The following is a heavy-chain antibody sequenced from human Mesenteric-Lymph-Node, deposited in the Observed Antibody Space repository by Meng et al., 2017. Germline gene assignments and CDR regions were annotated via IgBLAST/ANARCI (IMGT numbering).Heavy chain of an antibody. J-gene: IGHJ4*02. V-gene: IGHV4-61*02. Sequence: SETLSLTCTVSGGSISSGSYYWSWIRQPAGKGLEWIGRIYTSGSTNYNPSLKSRVTISVDTSKNQFSLKLNSVTAADTAVYYCARGGWELLPDYWGQGTLVTVSS. CDR1: GGSISSGSYY. D-gene: IGHD1-26*01. CDR3: ARGGWELLPDY. CDR2: IYTSGST.